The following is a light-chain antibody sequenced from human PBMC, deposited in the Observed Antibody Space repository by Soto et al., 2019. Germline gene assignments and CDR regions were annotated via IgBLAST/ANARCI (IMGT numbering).Light chain of an antibody. V-gene: IGKV1-33*01. CDR3: QQYDTLLT. J-gene: IGKJ4*01. CDR1: QDIGKR. Sequence: DIQMTQSPSSLSASVGDRVTITCQASQDIGKRLNWYQQKPGKAPKVLIYDASYLETGVPSRFSGRGSGTDFTFTISSLQPEDIATYYRQQYDTLLTFGGGTKVDIK. CDR2: DAS.